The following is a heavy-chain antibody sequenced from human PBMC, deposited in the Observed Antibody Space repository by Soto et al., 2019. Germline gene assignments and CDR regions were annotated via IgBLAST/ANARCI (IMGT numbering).Heavy chain of an antibody. CDR2: ISYDGSNK. CDR3: ARKDGIDY. D-gene: IGHD1-1*01. Sequence: QVQLVESGGGVVQPGRSLRLSCAASGFTFSSYAMHWVRQAPGKGLEWVAVISYDGSNKYYADSVKGRFTISRDNSKNTLYLQMNSLRAEDTAVYYCARKDGIDYWGQGTLVTVSS. J-gene: IGHJ4*02. CDR1: GFTFSSYA. V-gene: IGHV3-30-3*01.